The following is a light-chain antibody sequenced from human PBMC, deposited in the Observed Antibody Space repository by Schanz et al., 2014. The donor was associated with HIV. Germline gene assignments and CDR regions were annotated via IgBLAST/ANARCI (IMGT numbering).Light chain of an antibody. CDR1: QSVKSNF. CDR2: GAS. V-gene: IGKV3-20*01. Sequence: EIVLTQSPGTLSLSPGERGTLSCRASQSVKSNFIGWYQQKPGQAPRLLISGASSRATGIPDRFSGSGSGTDFTLTISRLEPEDFAVYYCHQYGSRDTFGQGTKLEIK. J-gene: IGKJ2*01. CDR3: HQYGSRDT.